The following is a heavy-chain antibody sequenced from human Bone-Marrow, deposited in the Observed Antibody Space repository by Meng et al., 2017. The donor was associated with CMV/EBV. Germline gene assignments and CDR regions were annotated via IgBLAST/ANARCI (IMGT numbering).Heavy chain of an antibody. J-gene: IGHJ5*02. CDR2: IIPILGIA. CDR3: ARNIVVVPAAIGRASNWFDP. V-gene: IGHV1-69*10. CDR1: GGTFSSYA. Sequence: SVKVSCKASGGTFSSYAIGWVRQAPGQGLEWMGGIIPILGIANYAQKFQGRVTITADKSTSTAYMELSSLRSEDTAVYYCARNIVVVPAAIGRASNWFDPWGQGTLVTVSS. D-gene: IGHD2-2*02.